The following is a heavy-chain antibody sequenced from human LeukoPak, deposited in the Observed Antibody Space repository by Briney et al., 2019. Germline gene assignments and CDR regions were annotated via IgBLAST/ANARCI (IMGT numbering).Heavy chain of an antibody. D-gene: IGHD2-2*01. CDR3: ATQTYALFDY. Sequence: GGSLRLSCVASGFTFSSHWMSWVRQAPGKGLEWVGNVKQDGSDKYHADSVKGRFTISRDNAKNSLYLQMSSLRAEDTAVYYCATQTYALFDYWGQGPLVIVSS. CDR1: GFTFSSHW. J-gene: IGHJ4*02. CDR2: VKQDGSDK. V-gene: IGHV3-7*03.